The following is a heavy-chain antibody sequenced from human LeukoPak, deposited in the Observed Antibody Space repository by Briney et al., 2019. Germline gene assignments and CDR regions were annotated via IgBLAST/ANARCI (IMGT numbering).Heavy chain of an antibody. D-gene: IGHD3-22*01. CDR3: ARSLGSSGYQDY. CDR2: ISGSGGSI. J-gene: IGHJ4*02. Sequence: PGGSLRLSCAASGFTFRSYAMSWVRQAPGKGLEWVSAISGSGGSIYYADSVKGRFTISRDNSKNTLYLQMNSLRAEDTAVYYCARSLGSSGYQDYWGQGTLVTVSS. CDR1: GFTFRSYA. V-gene: IGHV3-23*01.